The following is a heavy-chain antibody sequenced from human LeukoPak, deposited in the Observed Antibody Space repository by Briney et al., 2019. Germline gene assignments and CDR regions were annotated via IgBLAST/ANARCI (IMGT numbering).Heavy chain of an antibody. J-gene: IGHJ4*02. CDR1: GFTFSDYA. Sequence: GGSLRLSCVASGFTFSDYAMSWVRQAPGKGLEWVSGISDSGGSTYYADSVKGRCTISRDNSKNTVSLQMNNLRAEDTTVYFCARHDSFIPYWGQGTLVTVTS. CDR3: ARHDSFIPY. D-gene: IGHD3-16*02. CDR2: ISDSGGST. V-gene: IGHV3-23*01.